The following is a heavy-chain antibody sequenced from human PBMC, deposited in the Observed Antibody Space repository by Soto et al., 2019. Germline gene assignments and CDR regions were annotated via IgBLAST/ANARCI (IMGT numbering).Heavy chain of an antibody. CDR2: TRNKANSYTT. V-gene: IGHV3-72*01. CDR3: ARAPLGNYNWYFDL. D-gene: IGHD4-4*01. J-gene: IGHJ2*01. Sequence: GGSLRLSCAASGFTFSDHYMDWVRQAPGKGLEWVGRTRNKANSYTTEYAASVKGRFTISRDDSKNSLYLQMNSLKTEDTAVYYCARAPLGNYNWYFDLWGRGTLVTVSS. CDR1: GFTFSDHY.